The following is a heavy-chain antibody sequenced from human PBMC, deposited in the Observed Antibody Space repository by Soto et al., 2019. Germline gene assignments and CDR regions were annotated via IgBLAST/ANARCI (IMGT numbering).Heavy chain of an antibody. V-gene: IGHV1-18*01. Sequence: QVQLVQSGPEVKKPGASVKVSCKASGYTFTSYGISWVRQAPGQGLEWMGWISTYDINTNYAQKFQGRVTMTTDTSTSTAYMEVRSLRSDDTAVYYCARDHTEQWLDFDFWGQGTLVTVSS. CDR2: ISTYDINT. CDR1: GYTFTSYG. J-gene: IGHJ4*02. D-gene: IGHD6-19*01. CDR3: ARDHTEQWLDFDF.